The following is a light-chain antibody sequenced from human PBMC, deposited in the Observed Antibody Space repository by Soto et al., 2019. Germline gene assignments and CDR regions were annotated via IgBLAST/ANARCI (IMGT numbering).Light chain of an antibody. CDR3: QQYNIWPPWT. CDR1: QSVSSN. Sequence: ELVMTQSPATLSVPPGERATLSCGVSQSVSSNLAWYQQKPGQAPRLLVYGASTRATGIPARFSGSGSGTEFTLTISSLQSEDFAIYYCQQYNIWPPWTFGQGTKVDIK. J-gene: IGKJ1*01. CDR2: GAS. V-gene: IGKV3-15*01.